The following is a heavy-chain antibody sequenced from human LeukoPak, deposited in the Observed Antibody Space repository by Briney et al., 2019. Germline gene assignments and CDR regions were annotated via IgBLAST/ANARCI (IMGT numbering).Heavy chain of an antibody. CDR1: GFTFNLYP. CDR2: ISVGVGNT. Sequence: GGALRLSCAASGFTFNLYPMTWVRQTPGKGLSWVAAISVGVGNTYYSDSVKGRFTISRNNPKNTLYLQMSSLRAEDTAIYYCAQTTSLNYWGQGNLVTVSS. J-gene: IGHJ4*02. D-gene: IGHD4-17*01. V-gene: IGHV3-23*01. CDR3: AQTTSLNY.